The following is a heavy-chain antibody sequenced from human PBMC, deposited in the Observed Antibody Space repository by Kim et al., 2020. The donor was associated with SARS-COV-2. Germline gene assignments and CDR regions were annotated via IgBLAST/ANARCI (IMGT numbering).Heavy chain of an antibody. CDR3: ARSRAAAGYYYYGMDV. Sequence: GESLKISCKGSGYSFTSYWIGRVRLMPGKGLEWMGIIYPGDSDTRYSPSFQGQVTISADKSISTAYLQWSSLKASDTAMYYCARSRAAAGYYYYGMDVWGQGTTVTVSS. D-gene: IGHD6-13*01. J-gene: IGHJ6*02. CDR2: IYPGDSDT. CDR1: GYSFTSYW. V-gene: IGHV5-51*01.